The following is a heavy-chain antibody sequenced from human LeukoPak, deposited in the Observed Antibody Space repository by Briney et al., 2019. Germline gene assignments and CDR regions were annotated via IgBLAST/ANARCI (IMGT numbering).Heavy chain of an antibody. CDR2: ISGRGGST. Sequence: GGSLRLSCAASGFTFSSYAMSWVRQAPGKGLEWVSNISGRGGSTYYADSVKGRFTISRDNSKNTLYLQMNSLRAEDTAVYYCAKAINVVRFLEWSTYYGMDVWGQGTTVTVSS. V-gene: IGHV3-23*01. CDR1: GFTFSSYA. J-gene: IGHJ6*02. CDR3: AKAINVVRFLEWSTYYGMDV. D-gene: IGHD3-3*01.